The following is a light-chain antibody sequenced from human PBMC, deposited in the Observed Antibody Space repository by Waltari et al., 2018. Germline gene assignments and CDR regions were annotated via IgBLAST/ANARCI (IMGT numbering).Light chain of an antibody. Sequence: ETVVTQSPATLSVSPGERATLSCRTSQTIGRSLAWYQQKPGQAPRLVIYGASIRATGIPGRFSGSGSETEFALTISGLQSEDFAVYYCQQYNNWPPGTFGQGTKVEI. CDR3: QQYNNWPPGT. J-gene: IGKJ1*01. V-gene: IGKV3-15*01. CDR2: GAS. CDR1: QTIGRS.